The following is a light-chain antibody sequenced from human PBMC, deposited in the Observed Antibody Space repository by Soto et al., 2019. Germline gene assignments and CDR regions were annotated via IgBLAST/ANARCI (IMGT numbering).Light chain of an antibody. CDR1: QSVSSY. CDR3: QHGGNGRHA. J-gene: IGKJ5*01. CDR2: DAS. V-gene: IGKV3-11*01. Sequence: EIVLTQSPATLSLSPGERATLSCRASQSVSSYLAWYQQKPGQAPRLLIYDASNRATGIPARFSGSGSGTDFTLTISSLEPEEIEVYYGQHGGNGRHAFGQGNRLEIK.